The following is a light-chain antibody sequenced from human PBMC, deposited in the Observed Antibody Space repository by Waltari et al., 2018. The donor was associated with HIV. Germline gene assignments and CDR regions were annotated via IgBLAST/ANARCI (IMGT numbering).Light chain of an antibody. Sequence: QSALTQPRSVSGSPGQSVTISCTGTSSDVGGYTFVSCYQHHPGKAPNLVISDVTKRPSGVPDRFSGSKSGNTASLTISGLQAEDEADYYCCSYSGSGTLYVFGTGTEVTVL. CDR2: DVT. CDR3: CSYSGSGTLYV. V-gene: IGLV2-11*01. CDR1: SSDVGGYTF. J-gene: IGLJ1*01.